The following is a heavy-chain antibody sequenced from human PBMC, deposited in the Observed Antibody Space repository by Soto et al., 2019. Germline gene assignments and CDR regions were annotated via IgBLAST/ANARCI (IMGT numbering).Heavy chain of an antibody. CDR1: GFTISTYS. CDR3: ASGYNSGGPRRDY. V-gene: IGHV3-23*01. Sequence: GGSLRLSCVASGFTISTYSMNWVRQAPGKGLEWVAGISYRGGSPDYADLVKGRFTISRDNSESTVSLQMNSLRVEDTAVYYCASGYNSGGPRRDYWGQGILVTVSS. CDR2: ISYRGGSP. J-gene: IGHJ4*02. D-gene: IGHD6-19*01.